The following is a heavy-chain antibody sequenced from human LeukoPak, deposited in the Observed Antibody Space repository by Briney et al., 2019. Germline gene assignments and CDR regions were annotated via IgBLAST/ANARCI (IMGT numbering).Heavy chain of an antibody. CDR2: MNPNSGNT. J-gene: IGHJ2*01. Sequence: ASVKVSCKASGYTFTSYDINWVRQATGQGLEWMGWMNPNSGNTGYAQKFQGRVTMTRNTSISTAYMELSSLRSEDTAVYYCARPGEPPVAGRNWYFDLWGRGTLVTVSS. CDR1: GYTFTSYD. V-gene: IGHV1-8*01. D-gene: IGHD6-19*01. CDR3: ARPGEPPVAGRNWYFDL.